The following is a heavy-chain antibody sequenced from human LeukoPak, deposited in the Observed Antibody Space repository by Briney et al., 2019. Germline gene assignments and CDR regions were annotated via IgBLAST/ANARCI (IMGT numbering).Heavy chain of an antibody. CDR2: ISGSGGST. D-gene: IGHD4-17*01. CDR3: AKGSHDYGDFDY. CDR1: GLTFSSYG. V-gene: IGHV3-23*01. J-gene: IGHJ4*02. Sequence: GGSLRLSCAASGLTFSSYGMSWVRQAPGKGLEWVSAISGSGGSTYYADSVKGRFTISRDNSKNTLYLQMNSLRAEDTAVYYCAKGSHDYGDFDYWGQGTLVTVSS.